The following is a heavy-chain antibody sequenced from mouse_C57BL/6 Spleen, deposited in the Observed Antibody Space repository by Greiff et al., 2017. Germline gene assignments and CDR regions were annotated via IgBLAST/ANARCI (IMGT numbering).Heavy chain of an antibody. CDR1: GYTFTSYW. Sequence: QVQLQQSGAELVMPGASVKLSCKASGYTFTSYWMHWVKQRPGQGLEWIGEIDPSDSYTNYNQKFKGKSTLTVDKSSSTAYMQLSSLTSEDSAVYYWARRYYGSSYWYFDVWGTGTTVTVSS. J-gene: IGHJ1*03. CDR3: ARRYYGSSYWYFDV. CDR2: IDPSDSYT. V-gene: IGHV1-69*01. D-gene: IGHD1-1*01.